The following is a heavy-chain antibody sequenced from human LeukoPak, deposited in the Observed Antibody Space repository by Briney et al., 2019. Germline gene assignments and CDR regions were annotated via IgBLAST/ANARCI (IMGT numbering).Heavy chain of an antibody. J-gene: IGHJ2*01. CDR1: GFTFSSYS. CDR3: ARDYLDWYFDL. CDR2: ISVSGGST. V-gene: IGHV3-23*01. Sequence: GGSLRLSCAASGFTFSSYSMNWVRQAPGKGLEWVSGISVSGGSTYYADSVKGRFTISRDKSKNTLYLQMNSLRAEDTAVYYCARDYLDWYFDLWGRGTLVTVSS.